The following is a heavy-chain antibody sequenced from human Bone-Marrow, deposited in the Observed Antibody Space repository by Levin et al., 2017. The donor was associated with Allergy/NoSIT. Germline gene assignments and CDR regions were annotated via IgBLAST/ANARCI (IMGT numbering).Heavy chain of an antibody. J-gene: IGHJ4*02. D-gene: IGHD3-22*01. CDR2: ISGSGGST. CDR3: AKEGYYYDSSGWKSYYFDY. Sequence: GGSLRLSCAASGFTFSSYAMSWVRQAPGKGLEWVSAISGSGGSTYYADSVKGRFTISRDNSKNTLYLQMNSLRAEDTAVYYCAKEGYYYDSSGWKSYYFDYWGQGTLVTVSS. V-gene: IGHV3-23*01. CDR1: GFTFSSYA.